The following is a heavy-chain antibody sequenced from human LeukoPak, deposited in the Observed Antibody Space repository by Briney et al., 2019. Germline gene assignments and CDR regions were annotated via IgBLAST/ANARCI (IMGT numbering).Heavy chain of an antibody. Sequence: GGSLRLSCAASGFTFSSYSMNWVRQAPGKGLEWVSSISSSSSYIYYADSVKGRFTISRDNAKSSLYLQMNSLRAEDTAVYYCARVEYCSSTSCYGVDYWGQGTLVTVSS. J-gene: IGHJ4*02. V-gene: IGHV3-21*01. D-gene: IGHD2-2*01. CDR3: ARVEYCSSTSCYGVDY. CDR1: GFTFSSYS. CDR2: ISSSSSYI.